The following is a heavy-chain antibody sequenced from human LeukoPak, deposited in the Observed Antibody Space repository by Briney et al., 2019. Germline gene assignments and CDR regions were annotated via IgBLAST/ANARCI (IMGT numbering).Heavy chain of an antibody. CDR1: GGSISSYY. CDR2: IYYSGSN. D-gene: IGHD3-10*01. J-gene: IGHJ4*02. CDR3: ARTYYGDARYFDY. V-gene: IGHV4-59*01. Sequence: SETLSLTCTVSGGSISSYYWSWIRQPPGKGLEWIGYIYYSGSNNYNPSLKSRVTISVDTSKNQFSLKLSSVTAADTAVYYCARTYYGDARYFDYWGQGTLVTVSS.